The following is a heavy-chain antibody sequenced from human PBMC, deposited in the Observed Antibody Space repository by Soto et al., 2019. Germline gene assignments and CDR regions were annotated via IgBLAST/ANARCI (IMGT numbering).Heavy chain of an antibody. CDR1: GFSFSIYW. D-gene: IGHD1-26*01. CDR2: IKQDGSEK. Sequence: EVQLVASGGGLVQPGGSLRLSCAASGFSFSIYWMSWVRQAPGKGLEWVSNIKQDGSEKYYVDSVKGRFTISRDNAKNSLYLQMNSLSAEDTAMFYCARLNSGTFSLDYWGQGILVTVSS. J-gene: IGHJ4*02. V-gene: IGHV3-7*03. CDR3: ARLNSGTFSLDY.